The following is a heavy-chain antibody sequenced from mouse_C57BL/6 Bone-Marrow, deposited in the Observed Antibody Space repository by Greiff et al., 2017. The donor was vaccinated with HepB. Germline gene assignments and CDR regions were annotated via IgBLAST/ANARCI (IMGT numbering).Heavy chain of an antibody. J-gene: IGHJ1*03. V-gene: IGHV5-12*01. CDR3: ARHGLRRRYFDV. CDR1: GFTFSDYY. CDR2: ISNGGGST. Sequence: EVHLVESGGGLVQPGGSLKLSCAASGFTFSDYYMYWVRQTPEKRLEWVAYISNGGGSTYYPDTVKGRFTISRDNAKNTLYLQMSRLKSEDTAMYYCARHGLRRRYFDVWGTGTTVTVSS. D-gene: IGHD2-4*01.